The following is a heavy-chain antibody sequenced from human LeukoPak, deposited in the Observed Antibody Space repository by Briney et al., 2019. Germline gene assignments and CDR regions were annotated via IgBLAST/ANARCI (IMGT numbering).Heavy chain of an antibody. CDR3: ARGIYGYEVD. CDR1: GGSFSGYY. CDR2: INHSGST. D-gene: IGHD5-12*01. Sequence: SETLSLTCAVYGGSFSGYYWSWIRQPPGKGLEWIGEINHSGSTNYNPSLKSRVTISVDTSKNQFSLKLSSVTAADTAVYYCARGIYGYEVDRGQGTLVTVSS. J-gene: IGHJ4*02. V-gene: IGHV4-34*01.